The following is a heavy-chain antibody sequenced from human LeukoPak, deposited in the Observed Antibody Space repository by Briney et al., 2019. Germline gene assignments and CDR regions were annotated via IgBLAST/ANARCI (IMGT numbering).Heavy chain of an antibody. CDR1: GFTFSSYA. CDR2: ISSSSSYI. D-gene: IGHD3-22*01. Sequence: GGSLRLSCAASGFTFSSYAMSWVRQAPGKGLEWVSSISSSSSYIYYADSVKGRFTISRDNAKSSLYLQMNSLRAEDTAVYYCARVVHAYYYDSSGYYYFIDYWGQGTLVTVSS. J-gene: IGHJ4*02. CDR3: ARVVHAYYYDSSGYYYFIDY. V-gene: IGHV3-21*01.